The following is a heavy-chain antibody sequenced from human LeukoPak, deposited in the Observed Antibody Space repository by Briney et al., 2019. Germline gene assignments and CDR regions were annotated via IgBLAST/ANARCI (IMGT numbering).Heavy chain of an antibody. D-gene: IGHD3-22*01. V-gene: IGHV1-2*02. J-gene: IGHJ4*02. Sequence: ASVKVSCKASGGTFSSYAISWVRQAPGQGLEWMGWINPNSGGTNYAQQFQGRLTMTRDTSISTAYMELSRLRSDDTAVYYCARVKTMIIVVSLFDYWGQGTLVTVSS. CDR3: ARVKTMIIVVSLFDY. CDR1: GGTFSSYA. CDR2: INPNSGGT.